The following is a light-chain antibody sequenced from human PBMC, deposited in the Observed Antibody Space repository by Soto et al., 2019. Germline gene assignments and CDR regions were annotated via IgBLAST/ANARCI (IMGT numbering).Light chain of an antibody. J-gene: IGKJ4*01. V-gene: IGKV3-20*01. CDR3: QQFSSYPLT. CDR2: GAS. Sequence: EIVLTQSPGTLSLSPGEGATLSCRASQSISSNFLAWYQQKRGQAPRLLIHGASNRATGIPDRFSGSGSGTDFTLTITRLEPEDFAVYYCQQFSSYPLTFGGGTKVDIK. CDR1: QSISSNF.